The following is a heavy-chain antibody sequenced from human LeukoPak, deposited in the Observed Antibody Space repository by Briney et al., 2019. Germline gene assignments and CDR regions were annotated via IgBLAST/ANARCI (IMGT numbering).Heavy chain of an antibody. Sequence: ASVKVSCKAYGYTFTGYYMHWVRQAPGQGLEWMGWINPNSGGTNYAQKFQGRVTMTRDTSISTAYMELSRLRSDDTAVYYCAKIAAAGSGFDYWGQGTLVTVSS. CDR2: INPNSGGT. V-gene: IGHV1-2*02. D-gene: IGHD6-13*01. J-gene: IGHJ4*02. CDR3: AKIAAAGSGFDY. CDR1: GYTFTGYY.